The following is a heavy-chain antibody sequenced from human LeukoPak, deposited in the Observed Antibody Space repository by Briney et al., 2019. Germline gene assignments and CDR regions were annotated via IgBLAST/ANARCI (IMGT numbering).Heavy chain of an antibody. CDR3: ARGYCDTNSSYTALGY. J-gene: IGHJ4*02. Sequence: GGSLRLSCAASGFSFSTHAIYWVRQAPGKGLEYVSAISSNGGNKDYATSVKGRFTVSRDNSDNTVFLQMGSLRDEDMAVYYCARGYCDTNSSYTALGYWGQGTLVTVSS. CDR2: ISSNGGNK. D-gene: IGHD3-22*01. CDR1: GFSFSTHA. V-gene: IGHV3-64*01.